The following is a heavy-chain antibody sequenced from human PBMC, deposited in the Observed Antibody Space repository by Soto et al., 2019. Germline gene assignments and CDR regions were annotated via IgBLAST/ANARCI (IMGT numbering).Heavy chain of an antibody. J-gene: IGHJ4*02. D-gene: IGHD5-18*01. Sequence: GGSLRLSCAASGFTFSSYAMSWVRQAPGKGLEWVSAISGSGGSTYYADSVKGRFTISRDNSKNTLYLQMNSLRAEDTAVYYCAKDVPEADTAMGGGGYWGQGTLVTVSS. CDR1: GFTFSSYA. CDR3: AKDVPEADTAMGGGGY. CDR2: ISGSGGST. V-gene: IGHV3-23*01.